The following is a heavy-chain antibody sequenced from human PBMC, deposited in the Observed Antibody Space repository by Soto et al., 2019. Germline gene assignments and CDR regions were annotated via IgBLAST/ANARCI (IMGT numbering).Heavy chain of an antibody. Sequence: QVQLVQSGAEVKKPGSSVKVSCKASGGTFSSYTISWVRQAPGQGLEWMGRIIPILGIANYAQKFQGRVTITADKSTSTAYMELSSLRSEDTAVYYCARYDSSGYYAMADAFDIWGQGTMVTVSS. J-gene: IGHJ3*02. CDR3: ARYDSSGYYAMADAFDI. CDR1: GGTFSSYT. CDR2: IIPILGIA. V-gene: IGHV1-69*02. D-gene: IGHD3-22*01.